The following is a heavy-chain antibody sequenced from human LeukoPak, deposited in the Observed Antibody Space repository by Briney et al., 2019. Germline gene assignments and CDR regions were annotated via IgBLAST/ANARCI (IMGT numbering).Heavy chain of an antibody. CDR2: IWYDGSNK. D-gene: IGHD3-22*01. J-gene: IGHJ4*02. Sequence: GSLRLSCAASGFTFSSYGMHWVRQAPGKGLEWVAVIWYDGSNKYYADSVKGRFTISRDNSKNTLYLQMNSLRAEDTAVYYCARDLGNYDSSGYYPRWGQGTLVTVSS. CDR1: GFTFSSYG. CDR3: ARDLGNYDSSGYYPR. V-gene: IGHV3-33*01.